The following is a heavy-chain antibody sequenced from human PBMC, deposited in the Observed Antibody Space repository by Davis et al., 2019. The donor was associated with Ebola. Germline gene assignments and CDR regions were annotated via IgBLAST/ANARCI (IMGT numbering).Heavy chain of an antibody. J-gene: IGHJ4*02. D-gene: IGHD3-3*01. CDR2: ISYDGSNK. CDR3: ARETRFLEWLTSDYFDY. V-gene: IGHV3-30*04. Sequence: GESLKISCAASGFTFSSYAMHWVRQAPGKGLEWVAVISYDGSNKYYADSVKGRFTISRDNSKNTLYLQMNSLRAEDTAVYYCARETRFLEWLTSDYFDYWGQGTLVTVSS. CDR1: GFTFSSYA.